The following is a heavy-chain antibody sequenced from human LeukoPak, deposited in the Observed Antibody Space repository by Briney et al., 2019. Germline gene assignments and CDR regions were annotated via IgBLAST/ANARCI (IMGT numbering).Heavy chain of an antibody. CDR1: GGSFSGYY. J-gene: IGHJ4*02. V-gene: IGHV4-34*01. Sequence: SETLSFTCAVYGGSFSGYYWSWIRQPPGKGLEWIGEINHSGSTNYNPSLKSRVTISVDTSKNQFSLKLSSVTAADTAVYYCARSSAGRYCDSSGYYSTYHPYFDYWGQGTLVTVSS. D-gene: IGHD3-22*01. CDR3: ARSSAGRYCDSSGYYSTYHPYFDY. CDR2: INHSGST.